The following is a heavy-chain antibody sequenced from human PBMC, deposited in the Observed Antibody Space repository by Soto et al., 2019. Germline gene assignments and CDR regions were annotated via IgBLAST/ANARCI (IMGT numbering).Heavy chain of an antibody. V-gene: IGHV3-30-3*01. J-gene: IGHJ4*02. D-gene: IGHD6-13*01. CDR3: ARGGASSWLKHY. CDR1: GFTFSTYA. CDR2: ISFDGSNT. Sequence: QVQLVESGGGVVQPGRSLRLSCAASGFTFSTYAIHWVRQAPGKGLEWGAIISFDGSNTYYADSVKGRFTISRDNSKNTLYLQMNRLRVKDTAVYYCARGGASSWLKHYWGQGTLVTVSS.